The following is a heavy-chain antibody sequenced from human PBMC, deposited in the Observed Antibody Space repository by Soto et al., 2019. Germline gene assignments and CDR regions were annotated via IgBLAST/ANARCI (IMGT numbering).Heavy chain of an antibody. Sequence: GALRLSCAAAGCAFSNYGIHWVRQAPGMGLDGVAVIWSDGTKKFYAGSVRGRFTISRDNSKNTIYLQMNSLRAEDTAVYYCARDWWEEPAGKETVSQFDYWGQGTLVTVS. D-gene: IGHD6-13*01. V-gene: IGHV3-33*01. CDR2: IWSDGTKK. CDR3: ARDWWEEPAGKETVSQFDY. J-gene: IGHJ4*02. CDR1: GCAFSNYG.